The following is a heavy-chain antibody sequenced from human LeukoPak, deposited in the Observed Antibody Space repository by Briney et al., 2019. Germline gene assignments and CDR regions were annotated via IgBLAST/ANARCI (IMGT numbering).Heavy chain of an antibody. CDR3: TNDRAYDYVWGSSRSIFAY. CDR2: ISGSGGST. J-gene: IGHJ4*02. V-gene: IGHV3-23*01. Sequence: GGSLRLSCAASGFTFSSYAMSWVRQAPGKGLEWVSAISGSGGSTYYADSVKGRFTISRDNSKNTLYLQMNSLRAEDTAVYYCTNDRAYDYVWGSSRSIFAYWGQGTLVTVSS. D-gene: IGHD3-16*02. CDR1: GFTFSSYA.